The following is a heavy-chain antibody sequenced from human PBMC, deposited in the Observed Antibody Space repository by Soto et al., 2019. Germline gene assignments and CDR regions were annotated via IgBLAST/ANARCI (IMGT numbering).Heavy chain of an antibody. V-gene: IGHV3-30*04. J-gene: IGHJ6*02. CDR2: ISYDGSNK. CDR3: ARDRPGPSHNYYYYGMDV. Sequence: GGSLRLSCVASGFTLSAYAMHWVRQAPGKGLEWVAVISYDGSNKYYADSVKGRFTISRDNSKNTLYLQMNSLRAEDTAVYYCARDRPGPSHNYYYYGMDVRGQGTTVTVSS. CDR1: GFTLSAYA.